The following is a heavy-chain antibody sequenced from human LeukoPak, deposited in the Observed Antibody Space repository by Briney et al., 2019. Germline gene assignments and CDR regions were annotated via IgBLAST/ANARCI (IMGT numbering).Heavy chain of an antibody. Sequence: PSQTLSLTCTVSGGSISSGGYYWSWIRQHPGKGLEWIGYIYYSGSTYYNPSLKSRATISVDTSKNQFSLKLSSVTAADTAVYYCARTYCGGDCYAESSLIDYWGQGTLVTVSS. CDR3: ARTYCGGDCYAESSLIDY. CDR1: GGSISSGGYY. D-gene: IGHD2-21*02. CDR2: IYYSGST. J-gene: IGHJ4*02. V-gene: IGHV4-31*03.